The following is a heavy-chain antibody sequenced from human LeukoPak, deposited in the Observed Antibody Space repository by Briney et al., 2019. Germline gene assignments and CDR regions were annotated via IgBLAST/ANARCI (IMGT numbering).Heavy chain of an antibody. J-gene: IGHJ5*02. D-gene: IGHD3-10*01. CDR2: INPNSGGT. CDR1: GYTFTGYY. V-gene: IGHV1-2*02. Sequence: ASVKVSCEASGYTFTGYYMHWVRQAPGQGLEWMGWINPNSGGTNYAQKFQGRVTMTRDTSISTAYMELSRLRSDDTAVYYCASAAYYGSGSYSPWGQGTLVTVSS. CDR3: ASAAYYGSGSYSP.